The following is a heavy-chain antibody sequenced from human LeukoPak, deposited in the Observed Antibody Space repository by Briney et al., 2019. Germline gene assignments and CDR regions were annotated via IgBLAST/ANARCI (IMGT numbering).Heavy chain of an antibody. CDR1: GFTFDDYA. CDR2: ISGSGGNT. J-gene: IGHJ4*02. Sequence: GGSLRLSCAASGFTFDDYAMHWVRQAPGKGLEWVSAISGSGGNTYYADSVKGRFTISRDNSKNTLYLQMNSLRAEDTAVYYCAKFGGSSYWGQGTLVTVSS. CDR3: AKFGGSSY. D-gene: IGHD2-15*01. V-gene: IGHV3-23*01.